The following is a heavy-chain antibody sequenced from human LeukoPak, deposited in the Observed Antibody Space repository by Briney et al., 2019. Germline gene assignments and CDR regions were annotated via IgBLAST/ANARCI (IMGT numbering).Heavy chain of an antibody. D-gene: IGHD5-24*01. CDR1: GGPISSSSYY. V-gene: IGHV4-39*07. Sequence: KSSETLSLTCTLSGGPISSSSYYLGWIRQPPGKGLEWIGSIYYSGSTYDSPSLKSRVTISVDTSKNQFSLKLSSVTAADTAVYYCARDPSGVEMALYYFDYWGQGTLVTVSS. J-gene: IGHJ4*02. CDR2: IYYSGST. CDR3: ARDPSGVEMALYYFDY.